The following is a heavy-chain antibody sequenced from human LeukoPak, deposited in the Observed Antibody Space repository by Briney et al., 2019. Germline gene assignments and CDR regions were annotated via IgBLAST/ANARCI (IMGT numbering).Heavy chain of an antibody. D-gene: IGHD4-17*01. V-gene: IGHV3-23*01. Sequence: GGSLRLSCAASGFTFSSYAMSWVRQAPGKGLEWVSAISGSGGSTYYADSVKGRFTISRDNSKNTLYLQMNSLRAEDTAVYYCAKGSNGDSHYWYFNLWGRGTMVTVSS. CDR2: ISGSGGST. CDR3: AKGSNGDSHYWYFNL. CDR1: GFTFSSYA. J-gene: IGHJ2*01.